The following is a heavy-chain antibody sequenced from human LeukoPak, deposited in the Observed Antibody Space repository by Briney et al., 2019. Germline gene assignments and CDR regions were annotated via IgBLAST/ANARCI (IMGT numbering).Heavy chain of an antibody. Sequence: GASVKVSCKASGYTFTGYYMHWVRQAPGRGLEWMGWINPNSGVTYYAQKFQGRVSMTRDTSISTAYMEVSRLRSDDSALYYCARLSTPNLYYFDYWGQGTLVTVSS. J-gene: IGHJ4*02. CDR3: ARLSTPNLYYFDY. V-gene: IGHV1-2*02. CDR2: INPNSGVT. D-gene: IGHD3-16*02. CDR1: GYTFTGYY.